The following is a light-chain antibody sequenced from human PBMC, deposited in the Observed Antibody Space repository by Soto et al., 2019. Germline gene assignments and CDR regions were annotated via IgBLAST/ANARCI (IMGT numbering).Light chain of an antibody. Sequence: QSALTQPRSVSGSPGQSVTISCTGTSSDVGGYNYVSWYQQHPGKAPKLIIYDVTKWPSGVSDRFSGSKSGNTASLTISGLQAEDEADYYCCSYAGSYTYVFGTGTKVT. CDR1: SSDVGGYNY. V-gene: IGLV2-11*01. CDR2: DVT. J-gene: IGLJ1*01. CDR3: CSYAGSYTYV.